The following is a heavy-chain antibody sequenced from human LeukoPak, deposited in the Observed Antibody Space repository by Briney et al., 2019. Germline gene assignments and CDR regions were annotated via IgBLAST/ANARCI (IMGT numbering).Heavy chain of an antibody. V-gene: IGHV3-48*03. D-gene: IGHD3-22*01. CDR2: ISSSGDTT. Sequence: GGSLRLSCVGSGLTFSSFEMNWVRQGPGKGLEWVSYISSSGDTTYYVDSVKGRFTISRDNAKNSLYLQMNSLRVEDTAVYYCARDDGNYYDSSGFDYWGQGTLVTVSS. J-gene: IGHJ4*02. CDR1: GLTFSSFE. CDR3: ARDDGNYYDSSGFDY.